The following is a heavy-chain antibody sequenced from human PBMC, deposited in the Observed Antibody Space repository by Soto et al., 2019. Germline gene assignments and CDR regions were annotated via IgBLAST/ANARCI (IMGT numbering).Heavy chain of an antibody. CDR2: IYYSGST. J-gene: IGHJ4*02. V-gene: IGHV4-59*01. Sequence: QVQLQESGPGLVKPSETLSLTCTVSGGSISSYYWSWIRQPPGKGLEWIGYIYYSGSTNYNPSLKSRVTISVDTSKNQFSLKLSSVTAADTAVYYCARRWGPTFDFCGQGTLVTVSS. D-gene: IGHD1-26*01. CDR3: ARRWGPTFDF. CDR1: GGSISSYY.